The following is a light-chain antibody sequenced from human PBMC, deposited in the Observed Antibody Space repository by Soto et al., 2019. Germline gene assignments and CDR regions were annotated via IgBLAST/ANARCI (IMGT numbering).Light chain of an antibody. CDR3: QQYGNLPIT. CDR1: QDISNY. V-gene: IGKV1-33*01. CDR2: DAS. J-gene: IGKJ5*01. Sequence: DIQMTQSPSSLSASVGDRVTITCQASQDISNYLNWYQQKPGKAPKLLIYDASNLQKGVPSRFSGSGSGTDFTFTISSLQPEDIATYYCQQYGNLPITFGQGTRLEIK.